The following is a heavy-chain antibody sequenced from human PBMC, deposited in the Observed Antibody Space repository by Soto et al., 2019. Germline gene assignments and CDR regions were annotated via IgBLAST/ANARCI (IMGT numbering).Heavy chain of an antibody. CDR2: IYYSGST. J-gene: IGHJ4*02. CDR3: ASAFAVVPAAGIFDY. Sequence: QVQLQESGPGLVKPSQTLSLTCTVSGGSISSGDYYWSWIRQPPGKGLEWIGYIYYSGSTYYNPSLKSRVTISVDTSKNQFSLKLSSVTAADTAVYYCASAFAVVPAAGIFDYWGQGTLVTVSS. CDR1: GGSISSGDYY. D-gene: IGHD2-2*01. V-gene: IGHV4-30-4*01.